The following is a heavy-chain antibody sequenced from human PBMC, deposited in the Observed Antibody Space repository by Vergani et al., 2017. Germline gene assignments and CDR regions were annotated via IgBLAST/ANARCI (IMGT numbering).Heavy chain of an antibody. CDR2: ISGSGGST. CDR1: GFTFSSYA. V-gene: IGHV3-23*04. Sequence: VQLVESGGGLVKPGGSLRLSCAASGFTFSSYAMSWVRQAPGKGLEWVSAISGSGGSTYYADSVKGRFTISRDNSKNTLYLQMNSLRAEDTAVYYCAKDLFDYVWGSYRPGDAFDIWGQGTMVTVSS. D-gene: IGHD3-16*02. CDR3: AKDLFDYVWGSYRPGDAFDI. J-gene: IGHJ3*02.